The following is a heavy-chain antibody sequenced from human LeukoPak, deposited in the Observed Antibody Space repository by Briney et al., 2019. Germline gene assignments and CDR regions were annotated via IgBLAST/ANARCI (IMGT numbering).Heavy chain of an antibody. J-gene: IGHJ6*02. Sequence: PSKTLSLTCTVSGGSISSYYWSWIRQPPGKGLEWIGYIYYSGSTNYNPSLKSRVTISVDTSKNQFSLKLSSVTAADTAVYYCARLWAGSSWSRYYYYGMDVWGQGTTVTVSS. CDR1: GGSISSYY. CDR3: ARLWAGSSWSRYYYYGMDV. D-gene: IGHD6-13*01. V-gene: IGHV4-59*08. CDR2: IYYSGST.